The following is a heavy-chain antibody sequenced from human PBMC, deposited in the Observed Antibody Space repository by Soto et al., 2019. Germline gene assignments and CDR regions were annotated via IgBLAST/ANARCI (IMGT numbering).Heavy chain of an antibody. CDR1: GYSFTSCW. CDR2: IYPGDSDT. V-gene: IGHV5-51*01. Sequence: GESLKISCKGSGYSFTSCWIGWVRQRPGKGLEWMGIIYPGDSDTRYSPSFQGQVTISADKSISTAYLQWSSLKASDTAMYYCARHGSSGGIYYFYYGMDVWGQGTTVTVSS. J-gene: IGHJ6*02. D-gene: IGHD2-15*01. CDR3: ARHGSSGGIYYFYYGMDV.